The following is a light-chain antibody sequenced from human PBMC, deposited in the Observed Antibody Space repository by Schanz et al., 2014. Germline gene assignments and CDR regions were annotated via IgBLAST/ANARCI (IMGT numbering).Light chain of an antibody. CDR1: SSDIGNYDY. J-gene: IGLJ2*01. Sequence: QSALTQPASVSGSPGQSITISCTGTSSDIGNYDYVSWYRQHPGKAPKLIIYDVGDRPSGVSNRFSGSKSGNTASLTISGLQAEDEADYYCTSYISSSTFVVFGWGTKLTVL. CDR2: DVG. V-gene: IGLV2-14*03. CDR3: TSYISSSTFVV.